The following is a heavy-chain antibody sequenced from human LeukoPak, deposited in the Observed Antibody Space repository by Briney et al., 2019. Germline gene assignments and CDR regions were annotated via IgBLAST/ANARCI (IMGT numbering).Heavy chain of an antibody. CDR3: ARNYWTGYHHLDF. D-gene: IGHD3/OR15-3a*01. CDR1: GGSLSSYY. J-gene: IGHJ4*02. V-gene: IGHV4-4*07. CDR2: ISTSGST. Sequence: PSETLSLTCNVSGGSLSSYYWSWIRPPAGRGRESIGHISTSGSTYYNPPLKSEVTMPVDTSQHQSSLKLTTGTAATTAVYYCARNYWTGYHHLDFWGKGTLVTVSS.